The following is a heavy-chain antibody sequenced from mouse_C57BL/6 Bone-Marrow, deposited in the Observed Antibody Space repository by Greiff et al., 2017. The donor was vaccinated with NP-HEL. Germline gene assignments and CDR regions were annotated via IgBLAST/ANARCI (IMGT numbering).Heavy chain of an antibody. J-gene: IGHJ1*03. Sequence: QVQLQQSGAELMKPGASVKLSCKATGYTFTGYWIEWVKQRPGHGLEWIGEILPGGGSTNYNEKFQGKATFTADTSSNTAYMQLSSLTTEDSAIYYCSTHWYFDVWGTGTTVTVSS. CDR2: ILPGGGST. CDR3: STHWYFDV. CDR1: GYTFTGYW. V-gene: IGHV1-9*01.